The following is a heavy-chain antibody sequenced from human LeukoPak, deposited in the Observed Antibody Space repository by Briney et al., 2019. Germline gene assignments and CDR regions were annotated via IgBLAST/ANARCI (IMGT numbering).Heavy chain of an antibody. J-gene: IGHJ3*02. V-gene: IGHV4-39*07. Sequence: SETLSLTCTVSGGSISSSSYYWGWIRQPPGKGLEWIGRIYTSGSTNYNPSLKSRVTISVDTSKNQFSLKLSSVTAADTAVYYCASGPIGTAGAFDIWGQGTMVTVSS. CDR2: IYTSGST. CDR1: GGSISSSSYY. CDR3: ASGPIGTAGAFDI.